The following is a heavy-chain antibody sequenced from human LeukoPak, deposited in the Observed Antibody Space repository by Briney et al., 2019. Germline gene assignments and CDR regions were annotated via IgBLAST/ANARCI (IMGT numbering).Heavy chain of an antibody. J-gene: IGHJ6*02. CDR1: VFTFSSYS. V-gene: IGHV3-64*01. D-gene: IGHD5-18*01. Sequence: QPGGSLRLSCAASVFTFSSYSMNWVRQAPGKGLEYVSAISSNGGSTYYANSVKGRFTISRDNSKNTLYLQMGSLRAEDMAVYYCARGIYSYGMGSNYYYYYGMDVWGQGTTVTVSS. CDR2: ISSNGGST. CDR3: ARGIYSYGMGSNYYYYYGMDV.